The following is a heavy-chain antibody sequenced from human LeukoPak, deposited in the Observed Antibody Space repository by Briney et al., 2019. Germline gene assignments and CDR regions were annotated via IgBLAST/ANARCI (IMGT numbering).Heavy chain of an antibody. J-gene: IGHJ4*02. CDR1: GGSFSGYY. D-gene: IGHD4-11*01. CDR2: INHSGST. V-gene: IGHV4-34*01. Sequence: PSETLSLTCAVCGGSFSGYYWSWIRQPPGKGLEWIGEINHSGSTNYNPSPKSRVTISVDTSKNQFSLKLSSVTAADTAVYYCARDRGPLTVNTSRWGQGTLVTVSS. CDR3: ARDRGPLTVNTSR.